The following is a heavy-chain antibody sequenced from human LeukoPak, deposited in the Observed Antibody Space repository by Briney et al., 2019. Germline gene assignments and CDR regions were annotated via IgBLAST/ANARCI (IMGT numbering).Heavy chain of an antibody. J-gene: IGHJ4*02. D-gene: IGHD2-2*01. CDR3: VRGVVPASHFDY. Sequence: SETLSLTCSVSGGSISYYYWTWIRQPAGKGLEWIGRIYTSGGTNYNPSLKSRVTMSVDTSKNQFSLKLSSVTAADTAVYYCVRGVVPASHFDYWGQGTLVTVSS. CDR2: IYTSGGT. CDR1: GGSISYYY. V-gene: IGHV4-4*07.